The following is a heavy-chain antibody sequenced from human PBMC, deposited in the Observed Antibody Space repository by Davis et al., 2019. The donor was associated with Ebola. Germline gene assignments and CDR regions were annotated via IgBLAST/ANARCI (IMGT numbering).Heavy chain of an antibody. CDR1: GFTFSSYS. CDR3: AREIAAAVDY. D-gene: IGHD6-13*01. Sequence: GESLKISCAASGFTFSSYSMNWLRQAPGKGLEWVSSISSSSSYIYYADSVKGRFNISRDNAKNSLYLQMNSLRAEDTAVYYCAREIAAAVDYWGQGTLVTVSS. CDR2: ISSSSSYI. J-gene: IGHJ4*02. V-gene: IGHV3-21*01.